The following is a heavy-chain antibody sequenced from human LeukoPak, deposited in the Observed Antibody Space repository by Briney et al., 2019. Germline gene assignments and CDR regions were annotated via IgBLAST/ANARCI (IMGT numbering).Heavy chain of an antibody. Sequence: PGGSLRLSCAASGFTFSSYAMHWVRQAPGKGLEWVAVISYDGSNKYYADSVKGRFTISRDNSKNTLYLQMNSLRAEDTAVYYCARDRSYSGSYEHFDYWGQGTLVTVSS. V-gene: IGHV3-30-3*01. CDR2: ISYDGSNK. J-gene: IGHJ4*02. D-gene: IGHD1-26*01. CDR3: ARDRSYSGSYEHFDY. CDR1: GFTFSSYA.